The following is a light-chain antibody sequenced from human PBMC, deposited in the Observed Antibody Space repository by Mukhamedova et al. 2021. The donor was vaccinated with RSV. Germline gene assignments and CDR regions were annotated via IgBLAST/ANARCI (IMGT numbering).Light chain of an antibody. Sequence: QQKPGQAPRFLIHRAPILESGVPSRFSGGGSGTQFTLTINGLQPDDLATYYCQHYSHSSRTFGQGTKLEIK. CDR3: QHYSHSSRT. CDR2: RAP. J-gene: IGKJ2*01. V-gene: IGKV1-5*03.